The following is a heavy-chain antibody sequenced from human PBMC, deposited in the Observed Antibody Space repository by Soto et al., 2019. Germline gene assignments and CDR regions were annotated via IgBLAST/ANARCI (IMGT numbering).Heavy chain of an antibody. Sequence: PSETLSLTCTVSGGSISSSSYYWGWIRQPPGKGLEWIGSIYYSGSTYYNPSLKSRVTISVDTSKNQFSLKLSSVTAADTAVYYCAPLYYDILTGSAYWGQGTLVTVSS. V-gene: IGHV4-39*01. J-gene: IGHJ4*02. D-gene: IGHD3-9*01. CDR1: GGSISSSSYY. CDR3: APLYYDILTGSAY. CDR2: IYYSGST.